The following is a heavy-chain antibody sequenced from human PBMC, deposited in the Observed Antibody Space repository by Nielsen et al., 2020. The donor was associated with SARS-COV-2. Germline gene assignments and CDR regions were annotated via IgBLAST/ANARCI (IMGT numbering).Heavy chain of an antibody. CDR3: ATPITVDYFDY. Sequence: GRVTMTRDTSASTVYLALTSLKSEDTAVYYCATPITVDYFDYWGQGTLVTVSS. V-gene: IGHV1-46*01. J-gene: IGHJ4*02.